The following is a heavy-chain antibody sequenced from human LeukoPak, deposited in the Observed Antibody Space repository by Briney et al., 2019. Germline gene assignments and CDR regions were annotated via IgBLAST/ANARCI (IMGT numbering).Heavy chain of an antibody. J-gene: IGHJ4*02. CDR3: ASMGIEMATTY. D-gene: IGHD5-24*01. CDR1: GFTVSSNY. V-gene: IGHV3-66*02. CDR2: IYSGGST. Sequence: GGSLRLSCAASGFTVSSNYMSWVRQAPGKGLEWVSVIYSGGSTYYADSVKGRFTISRDNSKNTLYLQMNGLRAEDTAVYYCASMGIEMATTYWGQGTLVTVSS.